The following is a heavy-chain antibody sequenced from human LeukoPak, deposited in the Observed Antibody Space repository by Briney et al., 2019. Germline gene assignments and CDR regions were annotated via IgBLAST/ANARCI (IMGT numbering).Heavy chain of an antibody. V-gene: IGHV3-23*01. CDR1: GFTFSSYA. CDR3: AKDRMIFGVVIRFRYFDY. D-gene: IGHD3-3*01. Sequence: PGGSLRLSCAASGFTFSSYAMSWVRQAPGKGLEWVSAISGSGGSTYYADSVKGRFTISRDNSKNTLYLQMNRLRAEDTAVYYCAKDRMIFGVVIRFRYFDYWGQGTLVTVSS. CDR2: ISGSGGST. J-gene: IGHJ4*02.